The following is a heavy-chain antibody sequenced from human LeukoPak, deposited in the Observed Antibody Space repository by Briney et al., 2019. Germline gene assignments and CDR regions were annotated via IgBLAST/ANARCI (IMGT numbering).Heavy chain of an antibody. J-gene: IGHJ4*02. CDR3: ARLQSSGLVWSVY. Sequence: PSETLSLTRIVSGYSITSGYHWGWIRQTPGKGLEWIGTMYHSGSINYNPSLKSRVTVSVDTSKNQFSLKLSSVTAADTAVYYCARLQSSGLVWSVYWGQGTLVTVSS. D-gene: IGHD2-21*01. CDR2: MYHSGSI. V-gene: IGHV4-38-2*02. CDR1: GYSITSGYH.